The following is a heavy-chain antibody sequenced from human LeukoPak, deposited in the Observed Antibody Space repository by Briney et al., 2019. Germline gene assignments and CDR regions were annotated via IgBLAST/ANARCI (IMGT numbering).Heavy chain of an antibody. Sequence: GGSLRLSCAASGFTFSSYSMNWVRQAPGKGLEWVSSISSSSSYIYYADSVKGRFTISRDNSKNTLYLQMNSLRAEDTAVYYCAKDLEILWFGTPGWFDPWGQGTLVTVSS. D-gene: IGHD3-10*01. CDR2: ISSSSSYI. CDR3: AKDLEILWFGTPGWFDP. J-gene: IGHJ5*02. V-gene: IGHV3-21*04. CDR1: GFTFSSYS.